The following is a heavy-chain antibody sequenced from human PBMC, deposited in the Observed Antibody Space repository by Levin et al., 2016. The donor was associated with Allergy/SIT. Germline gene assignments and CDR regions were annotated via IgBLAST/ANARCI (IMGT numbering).Heavy chain of an antibody. J-gene: IGHJ4*02. CDR1: GGSITNNIW. CDR3: ARRLRSGFNFDY. Sequence: SETLSLTCAVSGGSITNNIWWSWVRQPPGKGLEWIGEIFHRGSTNYNPSLKSRVTISLDKSKNQFSLRLSSVTAADTAVYYCARRLRSGFNFDYWGQGALVTVSS. CDR2: IFHRGST. D-gene: IGHD2-21*02. V-gene: IGHV4-4*02.